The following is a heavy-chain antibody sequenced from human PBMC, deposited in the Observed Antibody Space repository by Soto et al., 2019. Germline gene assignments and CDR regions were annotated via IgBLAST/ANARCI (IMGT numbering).Heavy chain of an antibody. CDR1: GGTFSSYA. V-gene: IGHV1-69*01. D-gene: IGHD1-26*01. CDR3: ARRRFSGTYYLDY. J-gene: IGHJ4*02. Sequence: QVQLMQSGAEVKKPGSSVKVSCKASGGTFSSYAISWVRQAPGQGLEWMGGITPIFGTTKYAQKFRGRVTITADGSTTTAYMDLSGLRSEDTAVYYCARRRFSGTYYLDYWGQGTLVTVSS. CDR2: ITPIFGTT.